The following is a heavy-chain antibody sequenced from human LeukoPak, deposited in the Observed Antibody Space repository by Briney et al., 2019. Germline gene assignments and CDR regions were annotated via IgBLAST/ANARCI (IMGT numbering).Heavy chain of an antibody. J-gene: IGHJ5*02. V-gene: IGHV4-59*01. CDR2: IYYSGST. CDR1: GGSISSYY. CDR3: ARNPGRGWFDP. Sequence: SETLSLTCTVSGGSISSYYWSWIRQPPGKGLEWIGYIYYSGSTNYNPSLKSRVTISVDTSKNQFSLKLSSVTAADTAVYYCARNPGRGWFDPWGQGTLVTASS.